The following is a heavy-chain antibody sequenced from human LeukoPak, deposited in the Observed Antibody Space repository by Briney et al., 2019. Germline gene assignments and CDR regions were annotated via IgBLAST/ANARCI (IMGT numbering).Heavy chain of an antibody. V-gene: IGHV1-69*04. CDR1: GGTFSSYA. J-gene: IGHJ4*02. CDR3: ARVRSIVVVPAASEVGFDH. CDR2: IIPIFGIA. Sequence: AASVKVSCKASGGTFSSYAISWVRQAPGQGLEWMGRIIPIFGIANYAQKFQGRVTITADKSTSTAYMELSSLRSEDTAVYYCARVRSIVVVPAASEVGFDHWGQGTLVTVSS. D-gene: IGHD2-2*01.